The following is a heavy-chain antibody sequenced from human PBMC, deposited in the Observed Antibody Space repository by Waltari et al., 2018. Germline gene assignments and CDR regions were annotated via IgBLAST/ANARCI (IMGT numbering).Heavy chain of an antibody. J-gene: IGHJ4*02. CDR1: GYTFTSYD. Sequence: QVQLVQSGAEVKTPGASVKVSCKAYGYTFTSYDIHWVRQATGQGRERMGWMNPNSGNTGNAQKFQGRVTCTMNTSISTAYMELSSLTSEDTALYYCVGADSSWGQGTLVTVSS. D-gene: IGHD3-22*01. CDR2: MNPNSGNT. V-gene: IGHV1-8*03. CDR3: VGADSS.